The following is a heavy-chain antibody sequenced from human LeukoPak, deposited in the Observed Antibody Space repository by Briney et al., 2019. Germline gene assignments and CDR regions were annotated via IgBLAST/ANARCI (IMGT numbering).Heavy chain of an antibody. CDR2: MNPNSGNT. J-gene: IGHJ4*02. CDR3: ARGYYDFWSGYYPFDY. V-gene: IGHV1-8*01. CDR1: GYTFTSYD. D-gene: IGHD3-3*01. Sequence: ASVKVSCKASGYTFTSYDTNWVRQPTGQGLEWMGWMNPNSGNTGYAQKLEGRVSMTRITYISTAYMELSILRSEDTAVYYCARGYYDFWSGYYPFDYWGQGTLVTVSS.